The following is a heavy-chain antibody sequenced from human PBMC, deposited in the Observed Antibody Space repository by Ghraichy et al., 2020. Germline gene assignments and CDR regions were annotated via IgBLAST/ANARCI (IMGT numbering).Heavy chain of an antibody. CDR3: AHTSWNDPTPLYYFDY. Sequence: SGPTLVKPTQTLTLTCTFSGFSLSTSGVGVGWIRQPPGKALEWLALIYWDDDKRYSPSLKSRLTITKDTSKKQVVLTMTNMDPVDTATYYCAHTSWNDPTPLYYFDYWGQGTLVTVSS. J-gene: IGHJ4*02. CDR1: GFSLSTSGVG. CDR2: IYWDDDK. D-gene: IGHD1-1*01. V-gene: IGHV2-5*02.